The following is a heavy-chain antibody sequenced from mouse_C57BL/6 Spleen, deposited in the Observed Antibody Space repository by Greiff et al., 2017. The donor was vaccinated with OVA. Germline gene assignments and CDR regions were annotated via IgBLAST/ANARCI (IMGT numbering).Heavy chain of an antibody. CDR3: ASGLDSNYWYFDV. CDR1: GFTFSDYY. Sequence: EVQVVESEGGLVQPGSSMKLSCTASGFTFSDYYMAWVRQVPEKGLEWVANINYDGSSTYYLDSLKSRFIISRDNAKNILYLQMSSLKSEDTATYYCASGLDSNYWYFDVWGTGTTVTVSS. CDR2: INYDGSST. J-gene: IGHJ1*03. D-gene: IGHD2-5*01. V-gene: IGHV5-16*01.